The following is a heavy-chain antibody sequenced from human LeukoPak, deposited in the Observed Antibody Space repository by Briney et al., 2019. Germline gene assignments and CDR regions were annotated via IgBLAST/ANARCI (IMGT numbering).Heavy chain of an antibody. V-gene: IGHV3-30*02. J-gene: IGHJ3*02. D-gene: IGHD3-22*01. CDR2: IRYDGSIK. CDR3: AKKWSGDYDSSGVNDAFDI. CDR1: GSTFSNYG. Sequence: GGSLRLSCAASGSTFSNYGMQWVRQAPGKGLEWVAFIRYDGSIKHYADSVKGRFTISRDNSKNTLYLQMNSLRAEDTAVYYCAKKWSGDYDSSGVNDAFDIWGQGTMVTVSS.